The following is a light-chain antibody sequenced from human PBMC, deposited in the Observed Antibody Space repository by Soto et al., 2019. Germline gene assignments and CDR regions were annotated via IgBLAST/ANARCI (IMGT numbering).Light chain of an antibody. Sequence: DVQLTQSPSFLSASVGDRVTITCRASQGISSYLAWYQQKPGRAPNLLIYAASTLQSGVPSRFSGSGSGTEFTLTISSLQPEDVATYYCQKYNSAPRTFGQGTKLEIK. CDR2: AAS. CDR3: QKYNSAPRT. J-gene: IGKJ1*01. CDR1: QGISSY. V-gene: IGKV1-9*01.